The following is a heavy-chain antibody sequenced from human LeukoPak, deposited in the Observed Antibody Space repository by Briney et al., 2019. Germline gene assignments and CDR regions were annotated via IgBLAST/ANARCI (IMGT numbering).Heavy chain of an antibody. V-gene: IGHV1-69*04. CDR2: IIPILGIA. CDR1: GGTFSSYA. CDR3: ASGQNYYDSSGYYTDY. Sequence: GASVKVSFKASGGTFSSYAISWVRQAPGQGLEWMGRIIPILGIANYAQKFQGRVTITADKSTSTAYMELSSLRSEDTAVYYCASGQNYYDSSGYYTDYWGQGTLVTVSS. D-gene: IGHD3-22*01. J-gene: IGHJ4*02.